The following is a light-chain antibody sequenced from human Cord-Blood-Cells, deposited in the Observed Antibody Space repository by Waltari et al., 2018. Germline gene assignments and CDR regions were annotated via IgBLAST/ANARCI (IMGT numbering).Light chain of an antibody. V-gene: IGLV1-40*01. CDR2: GNS. CDR3: QSYDSSLSVYV. Sequence: QSVLTQPPSVSGAPGQRVTIPCTGSSSNIGAGYAVHWYQQLPGTAPKLLIYGNSNRPSGVPDRFSGSKSGTSASLAITGLQAEDEADYYCQSYDSSLSVYVFGTGTKVTVL. CDR1: SSNIGAGYA. J-gene: IGLJ1*01.